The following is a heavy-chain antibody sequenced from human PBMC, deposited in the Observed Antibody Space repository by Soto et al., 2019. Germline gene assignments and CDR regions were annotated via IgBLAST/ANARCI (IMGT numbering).Heavy chain of an antibody. D-gene: IGHD1-26*01. CDR2: INSDGSST. V-gene: IGHV3-74*01. CDR3: ARGMGSGSYFGFDY. CDR1: GFTFSSYW. Sequence: GGSLRLSCAASGFTFSSYWMHWVRQAPGKGLVWVSRINSDGSSTSYADSVKGRFTISRDNAKNTLYLQMNSLRAEDTAVYYCARGMGSGSYFGFDYWGQGTLVTVSS. J-gene: IGHJ4*02.